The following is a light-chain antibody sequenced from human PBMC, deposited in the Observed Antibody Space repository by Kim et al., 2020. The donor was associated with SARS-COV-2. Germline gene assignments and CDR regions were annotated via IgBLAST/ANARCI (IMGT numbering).Light chain of an antibody. Sequence: SSELTQDPAVSVALGQTVRITCQGSSLRSYYATWYQQKPGQAPILVIYGKNNRPSGIPDRFSGSSSGNTASLTITGTQAGDEADYYCNSRDTNDYVVFGGGTQVTVL. CDR2: GKN. J-gene: IGLJ2*01. V-gene: IGLV3-19*01. CDR3: NSRDTNDYVV. CDR1: SLRSYY.